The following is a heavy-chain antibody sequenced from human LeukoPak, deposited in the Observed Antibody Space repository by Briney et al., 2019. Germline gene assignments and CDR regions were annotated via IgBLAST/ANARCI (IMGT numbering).Heavy chain of an antibody. CDR3: ARDRGPYYYYYMDV. Sequence: EGSLRLSCAASGFPFWNYWMSWVRQAPGKGLEWVANIRHDGSEKNYVDSVKGRFTISRDNAKDLLYLQLNSLRAEDTAVYYCARDRGPYYYYYMDVWGKGTTVTVSS. V-gene: IGHV3-7*01. J-gene: IGHJ6*03. D-gene: IGHD3-10*01. CDR2: IRHDGSEK. CDR1: GFPFWNYW.